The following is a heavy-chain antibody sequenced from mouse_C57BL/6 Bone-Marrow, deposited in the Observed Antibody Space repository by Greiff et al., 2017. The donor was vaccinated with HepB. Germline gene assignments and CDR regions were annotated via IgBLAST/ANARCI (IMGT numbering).Heavy chain of an antibody. CDR2: IRSKSNNYAT. D-gene: IGHD4-1*01. J-gene: IGHJ2*01. CDR3: VRHGTGIDY. CDR1: GFSFNTYA. Sequence: EVQRVESGGGLVQPKGSLKLSCAASGFSFNTYAMNWVRQAPGKGLEWVARIRSKSNNYATYYADSVKDRFTISRDDSESMLYLQMNNLKTEDTAMDYCVRHGTGIDYWGQGTTLTVSS. V-gene: IGHV10-1*01.